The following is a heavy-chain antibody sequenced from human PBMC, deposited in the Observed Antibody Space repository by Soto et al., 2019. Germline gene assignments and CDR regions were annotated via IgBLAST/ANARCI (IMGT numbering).Heavy chain of an antibody. CDR3: ARGPDDSDGPRWDH. CDR1: GYNFNQYY. CDR2: INLRGGTT. V-gene: IGHV1-46*02. D-gene: IGHD4-17*01. Sequence: QVQLVQSGPEVRKPGASVRLSCATSGYNFNQYYIHWVRQAPGQGLEWMGIINLRGGTTEYAHKFRGRVTVTGDTSTRTAYMELSSLRSEDTAVYFCARGPDDSDGPRWDHGGQGTLITVSS. J-gene: IGHJ4*02.